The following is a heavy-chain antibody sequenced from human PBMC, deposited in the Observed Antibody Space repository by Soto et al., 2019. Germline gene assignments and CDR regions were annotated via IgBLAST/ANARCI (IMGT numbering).Heavy chain of an antibody. CDR1: GVTMSYGGYS. CDR3: ASQTDLWFGELFSHYYYGMDV. J-gene: IGHJ6*02. Sequence: SETLSLTCSVSGVTMSYGGYSWSWIRQPPGKGLEWIGEINHSGSTNYNPSLKSRVTISVDTSKNQFSLKLSSVTAADTAVYYCASQTDLWFGELFSHYYYGMDVWGQGTTVTVSS. D-gene: IGHD3-10*01. V-gene: IGHV4-34*01. CDR2: INHSGST.